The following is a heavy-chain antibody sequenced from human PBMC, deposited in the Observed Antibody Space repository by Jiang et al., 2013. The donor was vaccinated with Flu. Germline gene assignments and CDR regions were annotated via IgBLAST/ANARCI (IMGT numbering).Heavy chain of an antibody. V-gene: IGHV2-70*11. D-gene: IGHD1-26*01. CDR3: ARIQWARCYYYGMDV. CDR2: IDWDDDK. Sequence: KPTQTLTLTCTFSGFSLSTSGMCVSWIRQPPGKALEWLARIDWDDDKYYSTSLKTRLTISKDTSKNQVVLTMTNMDPVDTATYYCARIQWARCYYYGMDVWGQGTTVTVSS. J-gene: IGHJ6*02. CDR1: GFSLSTSGMC.